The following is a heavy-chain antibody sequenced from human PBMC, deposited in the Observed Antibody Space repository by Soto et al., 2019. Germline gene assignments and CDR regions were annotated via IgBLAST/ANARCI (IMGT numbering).Heavy chain of an antibody. CDR1: GDSVSSNSAA. J-gene: IGHJ4*02. CDR3: ARGSPGLHYGDYQNHPFDY. Sequence: PSQTLSLTCAISGDSVSSNSAAWNWIRQSPSRGLEWLGRTYYRSKWYNDYALSVKSRITVNPDTSRNQISLQLDSLTPEDTAVYYCARGSPGLHYGDYQNHPFDYWGQGTLVTVSS. D-gene: IGHD4-17*01. V-gene: IGHV6-1*01. CDR2: TYYRSKWYN.